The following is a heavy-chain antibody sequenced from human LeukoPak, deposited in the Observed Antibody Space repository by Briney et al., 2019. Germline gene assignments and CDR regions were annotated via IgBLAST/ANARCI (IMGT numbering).Heavy chain of an antibody. Sequence: SETLSLTCAVSGYSISGGYYWGWIRQPPGKGLEWIGSIYHSGSTYYNPSLKSRVTISVDTSKNQFSLRLSSVTAADTAVYYCARLDGSYRLGAFDTWGQGTMVTVSS. CDR3: ARLDGSYRLGAFDT. CDR2: IYHSGST. J-gene: IGHJ3*02. D-gene: IGHD1-26*01. CDR1: GYSISGGYY. V-gene: IGHV4-38-2*01.